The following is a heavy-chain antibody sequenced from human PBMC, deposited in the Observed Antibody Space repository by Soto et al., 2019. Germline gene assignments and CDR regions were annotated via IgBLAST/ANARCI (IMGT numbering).Heavy chain of an antibody. V-gene: IGHV1-69*13. CDR3: ASALRFLEWLFWPP. CDR1: GGTFSSYA. J-gene: IGHJ5*02. Sequence: SVKVSCKASGGTFSSYAISWVRQAPGQGLEWMGGIIPIFGTANYAQKFQGRVTITADESTSTAYMELSSLRSEDTAVYYCASALRFLEWLFWPPWGQGTLVTVSS. D-gene: IGHD3-3*01. CDR2: IIPIFGTA.